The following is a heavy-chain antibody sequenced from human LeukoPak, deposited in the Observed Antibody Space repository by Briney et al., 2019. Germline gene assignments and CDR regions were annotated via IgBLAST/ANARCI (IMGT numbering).Heavy chain of an antibody. Sequence: GGSLRLSCAASGFTFSSYGMHWVRQAPGKGLEWVAVISYDGSNKYYADSVKGRFTISRDNSKNTLYLQMNSLRAEDTAVYYCARDVVEDNWFDPWGQGTLVTVSS. J-gene: IGHJ5*02. CDR3: ARDVVEDNWFDP. CDR1: GFTFSSYG. V-gene: IGHV3-30*03. CDR2: ISYDGSNK. D-gene: IGHD2-21*01.